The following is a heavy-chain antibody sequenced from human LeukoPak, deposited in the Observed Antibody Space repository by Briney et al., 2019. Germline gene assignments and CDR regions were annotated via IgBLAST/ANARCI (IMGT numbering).Heavy chain of an antibody. CDR1: GGSFSGYY. J-gene: IGHJ4*02. V-gene: IGHV4-34*01. CDR2: INHSGST. D-gene: IGHD3-10*01. CDR3: AAGGPRWYFDY. Sequence: ELSETLSLTCAVYGGSFSGYYWSWIRQPPGKGLEWIGEINHSGSTNYNPSLKSRVTISVDTSKNQFSLKLSSVTAADTAVYYCAAGGPRWYFDYWGQGTLVTVSS.